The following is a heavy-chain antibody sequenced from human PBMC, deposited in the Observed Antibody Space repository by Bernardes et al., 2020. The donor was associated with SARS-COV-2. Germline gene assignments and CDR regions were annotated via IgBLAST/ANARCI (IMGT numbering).Heavy chain of an antibody. CDR1: GGSFSGYK. D-gene: IGHD6-25*01. V-gene: IGHV4-34*01. J-gene: IGHJ4*02. Sequence: SETLYLTCADYGGSFSGYKWSWIRQSPGKGLEWIGQINHSGSTNYNPSLKSRVTISVDTSKNQFSLKLSSVTAADTAVYYCARGVPGFWGQGSLVTVSS. CDR2: INHSGST. CDR3: ARGVPGF.